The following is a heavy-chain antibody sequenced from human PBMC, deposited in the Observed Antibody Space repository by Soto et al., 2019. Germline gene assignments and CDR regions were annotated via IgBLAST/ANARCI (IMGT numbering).Heavy chain of an antibody. V-gene: IGHV4-34*01. CDR2: INHRGST. D-gene: IGHD2-2*01. CDR3: ARGEVRIVVVPAALSYYYYGMDV. J-gene: IGHJ6*02. CDR1: GGSFSGYY. Sequence: PSETLSLTCAAYGGSFSGYYLSWVRQPPGKGLEWIGGINHRGSTNYDTSLTSLLTVSVATSKDQFTLKLSSVTAAVTAVYYCARGEVRIVVVPAALSYYYYGMDVWGQGTTVTVSS.